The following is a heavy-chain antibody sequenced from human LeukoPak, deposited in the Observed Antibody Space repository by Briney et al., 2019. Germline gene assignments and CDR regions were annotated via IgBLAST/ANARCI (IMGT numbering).Heavy chain of an antibody. D-gene: IGHD3-16*02. CDR2: ISWNSGSI. J-gene: IGHJ3*02. CDR1: GFTFDEYA. CDR3: AKDTRLGELSEAFDI. Sequence: GGSLRLSCAASGFTFDEYAMHWVRQAPGKGLEGVSGISWNSGSIGYADSVKGRFTISRDNAKNSLYLQMNSLRAEDTALYYCAKDTRLGELSEAFDIWGQGTMVTVSS. V-gene: IGHV3-9*01.